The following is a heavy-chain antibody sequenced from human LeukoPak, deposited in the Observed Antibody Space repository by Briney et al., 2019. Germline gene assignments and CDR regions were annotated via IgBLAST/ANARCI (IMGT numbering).Heavy chain of an antibody. CDR2: INHSGST. J-gene: IGHJ4*02. Sequence: SETLSLTCAVYGGSFSDYYWTWIRQPPGKGLEWIGEINHSGSTNYNPSLKSRVTISVDTSKKQFFLRLSSVTAADTAVYYCARAGSWKLNFDYWGQGTLVTVSS. CDR3: ARAGSWKLNFDY. D-gene: IGHD6-13*01. V-gene: IGHV4-34*01. CDR1: GGSFSDYY.